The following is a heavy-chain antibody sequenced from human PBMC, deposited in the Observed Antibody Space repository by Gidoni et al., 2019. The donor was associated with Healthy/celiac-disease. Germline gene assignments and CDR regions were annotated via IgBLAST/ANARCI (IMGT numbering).Heavy chain of an antibody. V-gene: IGHV3-33*01. CDR2: IWYDGSNK. CDR3: ARDGTLHLSGSADV. D-gene: IGHD3-10*01. J-gene: IGHJ6*02. Sequence: QVQLVESGGGVVQPGRSLRLSCAASGFPFSSYGMHGVRQAPGKGLEWVAVIWYDGSNKYYADSVKGRFTISRDNSKNTLYLQMNSLRAEDTAVYYCARDGTLHLSGSADVWGQGTTVTVSS. CDR1: GFPFSSYG.